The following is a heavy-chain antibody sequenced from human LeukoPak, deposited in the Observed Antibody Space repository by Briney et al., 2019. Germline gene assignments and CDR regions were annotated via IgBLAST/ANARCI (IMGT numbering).Heavy chain of an antibody. CDR2: INGDGSTT. Sequence: GGSLRLSCAASGFTSSSYWMYWVRHAPGKGLVWVSRINGDGSTTKYADSVKGRFTISRDNSKNTLYLQMSSLRAEDTAVYYCVKDSRVGGLFTYYGMDVWGQGTTVTVSS. CDR1: GFTSSSYW. V-gene: IGHV3-74*03. J-gene: IGHJ6*02. D-gene: IGHD2-21*01. CDR3: VKDSRVGGLFTYYGMDV.